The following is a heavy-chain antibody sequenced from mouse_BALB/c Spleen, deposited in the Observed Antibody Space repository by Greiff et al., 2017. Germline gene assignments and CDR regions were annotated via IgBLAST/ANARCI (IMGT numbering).Heavy chain of an antibody. V-gene: IGHV1-63*02. Sequence: VHLVESGAELVRPGTSVKISCKASGYTFTNYWQGWVKQRPGHGLEWIGDIYPGGGYTNYNEKFKGKATLTADTSSSTAYMQLSSLTSEDSAVYFCARSYDGYHYAMDYWGQGTSVTVSS. CDR1: GYTFTNYW. J-gene: IGHJ4*01. CDR3: ARSYDGYHYAMDY. D-gene: IGHD2-3*01. CDR2: IYPGGGYT.